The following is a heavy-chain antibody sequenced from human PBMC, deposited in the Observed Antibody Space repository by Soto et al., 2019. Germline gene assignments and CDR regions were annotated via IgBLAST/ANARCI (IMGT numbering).Heavy chain of an antibody. CDR3: ARDDRFLEWSLETYFDY. Sequence: GGSLRLSCAASGFTFSSYAMHWVRQAPGKGLEWVAVISYDGSNKYYADSVKGRFTISRDNSKNTLYLQMNSLRAEDTAVYYCARDDRFLEWSLETYFDYWGQGTLVTVSS. CDR2: ISYDGSNK. CDR1: GFTFSSYA. V-gene: IGHV3-30-3*01. J-gene: IGHJ4*02. D-gene: IGHD3-3*01.